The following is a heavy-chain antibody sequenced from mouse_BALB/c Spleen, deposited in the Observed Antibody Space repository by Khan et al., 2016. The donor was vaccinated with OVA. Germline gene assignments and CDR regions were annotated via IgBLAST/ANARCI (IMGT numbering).Heavy chain of an antibody. D-gene: IGHD2-14*01. CDR1: GYAFSNYL. V-gene: IGHV1-80*01. Sequence: QVQLKQSGAELVRPGSSVKISCKASGYAFSNYLMNWVKQGPGQGLEWIGQIYPGDGNTNYNGKFKDKATLTADKSSSTAYIQLSSLTSEDSAVYFSARSWYDYFAYWGQGTLVTVSA. J-gene: IGHJ3*01. CDR2: IYPGDGNT. CDR3: ARSWYDYFAY.